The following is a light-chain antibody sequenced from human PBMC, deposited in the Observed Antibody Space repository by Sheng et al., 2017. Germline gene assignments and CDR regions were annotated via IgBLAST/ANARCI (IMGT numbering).Light chain of an antibody. V-gene: IGLV3-10*01. CDR1: ALPKKN. CDR3: FLTGNSDNPVV. CDR2: EDS. J-gene: IGLJ2*01. Sequence: SYELAQPPSVSVSPGQTARITCSGDALPKKNILIGTSRSQARPLVLVIYEDSKRPSGIPERFSGSSSGTMATLTITGAQVEDEADYYCFLTGNSDNPVVFGGVTNLTVL.